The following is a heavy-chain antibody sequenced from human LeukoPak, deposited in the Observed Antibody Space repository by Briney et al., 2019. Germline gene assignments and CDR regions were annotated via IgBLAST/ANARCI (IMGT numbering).Heavy chain of an antibody. CDR2: IIPAGDST. V-gene: IGHV1-18*01. J-gene: IGHJ3*01. CDR3: AREGMASAFDV. D-gene: IGHD5-24*01. Sequence: ASVKVSCKASGYTFTSYGISWVRQAPGQGLEWMGVIIPAGDSTSYAQKFEDRLTLTRDMSTSTLYLDMRNLRSDDTAVYYCAREGMASAFDVWGQGTVVTVSS. CDR1: GYTFTSYG.